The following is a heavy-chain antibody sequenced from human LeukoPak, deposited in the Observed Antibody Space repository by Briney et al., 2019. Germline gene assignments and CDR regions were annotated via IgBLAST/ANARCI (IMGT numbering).Heavy chain of an antibody. Sequence: ASVKVSCKSSGYTFTSYDINWVRQAPGQGLEWMGRMNPNSGNTVYAQKFQGRVTMTRNTSISTAYIELSSLRSEDTAVYYCARGGGGSYHDWGQGTLVTVSS. V-gene: IGHV1-8*01. CDR2: MNPNSGNT. CDR1: GYTFTSYD. J-gene: IGHJ4*02. CDR3: ARGGGGSYHD. D-gene: IGHD1-26*01.